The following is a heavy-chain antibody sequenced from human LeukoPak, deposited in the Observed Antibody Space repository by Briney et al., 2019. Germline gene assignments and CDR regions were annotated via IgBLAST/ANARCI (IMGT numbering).Heavy chain of an antibody. CDR3: AGIDYGVFRNDAFDI. J-gene: IGHJ3*02. CDR2: MNPNSGNT. V-gene: IGHV1-8*01. CDR1: GYTLTSYD. Sequence: ASVKVSCKASGYTLTSYDINWVRQTTGQGLEWMGWMNPNSGNTGYAQKFQGRVTMTRNTSISTAYMELSSLRSEDTAVYYCAGIDYGVFRNDAFDIWGQGTMVTVSS. D-gene: IGHD4-17*01.